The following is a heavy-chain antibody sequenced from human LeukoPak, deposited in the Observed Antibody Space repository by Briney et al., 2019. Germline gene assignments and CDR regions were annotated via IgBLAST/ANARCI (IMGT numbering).Heavy chain of an antibody. CDR1: GFTFSSYG. J-gene: IGHJ4*02. D-gene: IGHD5-12*01. CDR3: AKDSSGHESFDH. CDR2: IRYEGSKK. V-gene: IGHV3-30*02. Sequence: PGGSLRLSCAASGFTFSSYGMHWVRQAPGKGLEWVAFIRYEGSKKYYADSVKGRFTISRDNPKNTLYLQMNSLRAEDTAVYYCAKDSSGHESFDHWGQGTLVTVSS.